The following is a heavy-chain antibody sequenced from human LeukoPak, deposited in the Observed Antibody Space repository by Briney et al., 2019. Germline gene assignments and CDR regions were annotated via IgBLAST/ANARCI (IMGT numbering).Heavy chain of an antibody. Sequence: SETLSLTCAVYGGSFSGYYWSWIRQPPGKGLEWIGEINHSGSTNYNPSLKSRVTISVDTSKNQFSLKLSSVTAAVTAVYYCARDRHQITMVRGVIHNWFDPWGQGTLVTVSS. CDR2: INHSGST. CDR1: GGSFSGYY. CDR3: ARDRHQITMVRGVIHNWFDP. J-gene: IGHJ5*02. D-gene: IGHD3-10*01. V-gene: IGHV4-34*01.